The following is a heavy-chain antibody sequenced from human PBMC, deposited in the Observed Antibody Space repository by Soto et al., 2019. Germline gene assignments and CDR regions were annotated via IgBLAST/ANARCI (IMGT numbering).Heavy chain of an antibody. CDR3: AKGGFSQWFDP. CDR1: GFTFSTYA. J-gene: IGHJ5*02. Sequence: GGSLRLSCADSGFTFSTYAMSWVRQAPGKGLEWVSTISNGGTTTYYADSVKGRFTISRDNSKNTLYLQMNSLGAEDTALYYCAKGGFSQWFDPWGQGTLVTVSS. V-gene: IGHV3-23*01. CDR2: ISNGGTTT.